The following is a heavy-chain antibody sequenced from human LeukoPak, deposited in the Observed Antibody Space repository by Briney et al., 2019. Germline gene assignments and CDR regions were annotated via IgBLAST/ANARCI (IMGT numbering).Heavy chain of an antibody. CDR3: ARGPDYYGSGLGDV. CDR1: GYTFTSYD. Sequence: ASVKVSCKASGYTFTSYDINWVRQATGQGLEWMGWMNPNSGNTGYAQKFQGRVTMTRNTSISTAYMELSSLRSEDTAVYYCARGPDYYGSGLGDVWGQGTTVTVSS. V-gene: IGHV1-8*01. D-gene: IGHD3-10*01. CDR2: MNPNSGNT. J-gene: IGHJ6*02.